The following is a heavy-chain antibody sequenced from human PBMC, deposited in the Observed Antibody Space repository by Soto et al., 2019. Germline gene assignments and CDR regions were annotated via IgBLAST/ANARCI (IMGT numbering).Heavy chain of an antibody. CDR2: IGSVGGDT. D-gene: IGHD1-20*01. CDR3: VKDRMAYNSVWDPFDI. CDR1: GFTFYSYA. J-gene: IGHJ3*02. V-gene: IGHV3-23*01. Sequence: PGGSLRLSCAASGFTFYSYAMSWVRQAPGKGLEWVSTIGSVGGDTYYADSVKGRFTISRDDSKNTPLLQMNSLRAEDTAVYYCVKDRMAYNSVWDPFDIWGQGTMVTVSS.